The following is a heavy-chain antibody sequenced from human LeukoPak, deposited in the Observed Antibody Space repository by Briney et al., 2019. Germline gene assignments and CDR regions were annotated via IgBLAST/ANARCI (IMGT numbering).Heavy chain of an antibody. J-gene: IGHJ4*02. CDR1: GFTFSTYA. V-gene: IGHV3-23*01. D-gene: IGHD5-24*01. Sequence: GGSLRLSCAASGFTFSTYAMNWVRQAPGKGLEWVSGISSSGDSTYYADSVKGRFTVSRDSSKNTLYLQMNSLRAEDTAVYYCSRNGRGDDHGWGRGTLVTVSS. CDR3: SRNGRGDDHG. CDR2: ISSSGDST.